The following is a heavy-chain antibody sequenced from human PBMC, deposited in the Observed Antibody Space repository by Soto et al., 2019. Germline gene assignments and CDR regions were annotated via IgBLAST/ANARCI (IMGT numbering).Heavy chain of an antibody. J-gene: IGHJ6*02. CDR2: IIPIFGTT. Sequence: SVKVSCKASGGTFSNYALSWVRQAPGQGLEWMGDIIPIFGTTNNAQKFQGRVTITADEATSTAYMELRSLRSDDTAVYYCAREGPAPYYYYGMDVWGQGSTVTVSS. CDR3: AREGPAPYYYYGMDV. CDR1: GGTFSNYA. V-gene: IGHV1-69*13.